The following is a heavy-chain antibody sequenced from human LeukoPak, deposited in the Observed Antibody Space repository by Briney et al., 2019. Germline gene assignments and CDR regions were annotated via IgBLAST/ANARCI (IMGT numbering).Heavy chain of an antibody. CDR2: MNPNSGNT. V-gene: IGHV1-8*03. D-gene: IGHD3-3*01. CDR3: ARGFDFWSGSSPYFDY. J-gene: IGHJ4*02. Sequence: ASVKVSCKASGYTFTSYDINWVRQATGRGLEWMGWMNPNSGNTGYAQKFQGRVTITRNTSISTAYMELSSLRSEDTAVYYCARGFDFWSGSSPYFDYWGQGTLVTVSS. CDR1: GYTFTSYD.